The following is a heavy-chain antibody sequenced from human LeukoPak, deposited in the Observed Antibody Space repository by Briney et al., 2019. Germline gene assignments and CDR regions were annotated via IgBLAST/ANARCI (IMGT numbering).Heavy chain of an antibody. J-gene: IGHJ5*02. V-gene: IGHV4-34*01. CDR2: INHSGST. CDR1: GGSFSGYY. CDR3: ARGNWFDP. Sequence: SETLSLTCAVYGGSFSGYYWSWIRQPPGKGLEWIGEINHSGSTNYNPSLKSRVAISVDTSKNQFSLKLSSVTAADTAVYYCARGNWFDPWGQGTLVTVSS.